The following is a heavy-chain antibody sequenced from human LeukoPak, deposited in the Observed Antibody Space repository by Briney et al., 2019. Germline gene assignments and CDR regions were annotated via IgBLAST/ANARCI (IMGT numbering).Heavy chain of an antibody. CDR2: ISSSSSYI. V-gene: IGHV3-21*01. J-gene: IGHJ4*02. Sequence: PGGSLRLSCAASGFTFSSYSMTWVRQAPGKGLEWVSSISSSSSYIYYADSVKGRFTISRDNAKNSLYLQMNSLRAEDTAVYYCAREHDYSRYFDYWGQGTLVTVSS. CDR3: AREHDYSRYFDY. CDR1: GFTFSSYS. D-gene: IGHD4-4*01.